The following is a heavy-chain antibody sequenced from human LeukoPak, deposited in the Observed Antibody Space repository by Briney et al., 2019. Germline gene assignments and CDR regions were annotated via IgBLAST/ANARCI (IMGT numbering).Heavy chain of an antibody. Sequence: ASVKVSCKASGYTFTSYGISWVRQAPGQGLEWMGWISAYNGNTNYAQKLQGRVTMTTDTSTSTAYMELRSLRSDDTAVYYCARDLNEYSSSSYFDYWGQGTLVTVSS. D-gene: IGHD6-6*01. CDR3: ARDLNEYSSSSYFDY. J-gene: IGHJ4*02. V-gene: IGHV1-18*01. CDR2: ISAYNGNT. CDR1: GYTFTSYG.